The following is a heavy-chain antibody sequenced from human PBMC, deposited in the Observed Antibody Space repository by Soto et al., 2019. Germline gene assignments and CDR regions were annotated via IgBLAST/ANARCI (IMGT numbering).Heavy chain of an antibody. Sequence: PGGSLRLSCAASGSTFGKCWMSWVCQAPCEGLEWVSRIRDDDSRTDYADSVKGRFIISRDNSKKMLYLQMNSLRAEDTAVYYCAKDASRTSGWYYFDYWGQGALVTASS. V-gene: IGHV3-23*01. CDR1: GSTFGKCW. CDR3: AKDASRTSGWYYFDY. D-gene: IGHD6-19*01. CDR2: IRDDDSRT. J-gene: IGHJ4*02.